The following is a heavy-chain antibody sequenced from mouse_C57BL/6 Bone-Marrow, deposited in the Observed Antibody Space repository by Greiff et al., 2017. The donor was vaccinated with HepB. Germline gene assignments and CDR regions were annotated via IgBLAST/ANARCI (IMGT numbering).Heavy chain of an antibody. V-gene: IGHV5-6*02. Sequence: DVMLVESGGDLVKPGGSLKLSCAASGFTFSSYGMSWVRQTPDKRLEWVATISSGGSYTYYPDSVKGRFTISRDNAKNTLYLQMSSLKSEDTAMYYCARGNYYGSSRPWFAYWGQGTLVTVSA. D-gene: IGHD1-1*01. CDR2: ISSGGSYT. J-gene: IGHJ3*01. CDR1: GFTFSSYG. CDR3: ARGNYYGSSRPWFAY.